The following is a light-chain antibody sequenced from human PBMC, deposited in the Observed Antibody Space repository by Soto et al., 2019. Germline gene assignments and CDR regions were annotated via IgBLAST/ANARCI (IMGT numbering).Light chain of an antibody. Sequence: DIQMTQAPPSVSASVGDRVTITCRASQGIDTWLAWYQQKPGKAPKLLIYAASNLQSGVPSRFSGSGSGTDFTLTISSLQPEDFATYYCQQANSCPFTFGPGTKVDIK. V-gene: IGKV1-12*01. J-gene: IGKJ3*01. CDR1: QGIDTW. CDR3: QQANSCPFT. CDR2: AAS.